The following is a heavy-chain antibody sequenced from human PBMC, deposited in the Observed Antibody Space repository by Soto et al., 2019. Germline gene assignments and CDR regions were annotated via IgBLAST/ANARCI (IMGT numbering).Heavy chain of an antibody. J-gene: IGHJ6*02. V-gene: IGHV3-30*18. CDR2: ISYDGSNK. CDR3: AKEFKSGYYAYYYYGMDV. D-gene: IGHD3-22*01. CDR1: GFTFSSYG. Sequence: GGSLRLSCAASGFTFSSYGMHWVRQAPGKGLEWVAVISYDGSNKYYADSVKGRFTISRDNSKNTLYLQMNSLRAEDTAVYYCAKEFKSGYYAYYYYGMDVWGQGTTVTVSS.